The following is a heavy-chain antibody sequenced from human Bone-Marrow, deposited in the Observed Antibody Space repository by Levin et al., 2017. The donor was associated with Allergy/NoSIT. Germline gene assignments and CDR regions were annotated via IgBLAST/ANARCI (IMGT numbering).Heavy chain of an antibody. Sequence: KAGGSLRLSCKASGYTFSDYYMHWVRQAPGQGLEWMGRIHPKTGGTRSAQKFQGRVTMTRDTSTSTVYMELSGLRSDDAAVYYCARDYKVLGYLDVWGQGTPVTVSS. CDR3: ARDYKVLGYLDV. CDR2: IHPKTGGT. D-gene: IGHD1-26*01. J-gene: IGHJ6*02. CDR1: GYTFSDYY. V-gene: IGHV1-2*06.